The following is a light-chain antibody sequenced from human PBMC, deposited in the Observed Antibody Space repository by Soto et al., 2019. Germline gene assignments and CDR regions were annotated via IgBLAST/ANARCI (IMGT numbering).Light chain of an antibody. V-gene: IGKV4-1*01. CDR3: QQYYTTPLT. CDR1: QSVLSSSNNQNH. J-gene: IGKJ4*01. CDR2: WAS. Sequence: DIVMTPSPDSLAVSLGERATINCKSSQSVLSSSNNQNHLAWYQQKPGQPPRLLIYWASTRESGVPDRFSGGGSGTDFTLTISSLQAEDVAVYYCQQYYTTPLTFGEGTKV.